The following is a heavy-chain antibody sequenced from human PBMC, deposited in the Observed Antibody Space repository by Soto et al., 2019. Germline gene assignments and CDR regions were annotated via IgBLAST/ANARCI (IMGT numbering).Heavy chain of an antibody. J-gene: IGHJ4*02. Sequence: ASVKVSCKASGYTFTSYYMHWVRQAPGQGLEWMGIINPSGGSTSYAQKFQGRVTMTRDTSTSTVYMELSSLRSEDTAVYYCAKDGEWEHVFDYWGQGTLVTVSS. CDR2: INPSGGST. CDR1: GYTFTSYY. CDR3: AKDGEWEHVFDY. V-gene: IGHV1-46*01. D-gene: IGHD1-26*01.